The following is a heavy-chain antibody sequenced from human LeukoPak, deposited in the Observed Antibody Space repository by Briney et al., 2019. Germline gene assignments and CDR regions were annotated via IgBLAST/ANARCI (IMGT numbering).Heavy chain of an antibody. CDR3: ARIRSSAYYPFDY. Sequence: SETLSLTCAVYGGSFSGYYWSWLRQPPGKGLEWIGEINHSGSTNYNPSLKSRVTISVDSSKNQFSLKLSSVTAADTAVYYCARIRSSAYYPFDYWGQGTLVTVSS. V-gene: IGHV4-34*01. CDR2: INHSGST. D-gene: IGHD3-22*01. J-gene: IGHJ4*02. CDR1: GGSFSGYY.